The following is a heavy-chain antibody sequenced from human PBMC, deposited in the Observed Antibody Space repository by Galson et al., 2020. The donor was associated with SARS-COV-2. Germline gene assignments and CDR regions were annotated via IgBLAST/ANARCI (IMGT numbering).Heavy chain of an antibody. CDR3: VRGGPASKSDAFEI. CDR1: GFTFSSYN. D-gene: IGHD2-2*01. Sequence: GGSLRLSCVVSGFTFSSYNMNWVRQAPGKGLEWVSSISSSSSYIYYADSVRGRFTISRDNAKKSLYLQMNSLGAEETAVYYCVRGGPASKSDAFEIWGQGTKVTVSS. J-gene: IGHJ3*02. CDR2: ISSSSSYI. V-gene: IGHV3-21*01.